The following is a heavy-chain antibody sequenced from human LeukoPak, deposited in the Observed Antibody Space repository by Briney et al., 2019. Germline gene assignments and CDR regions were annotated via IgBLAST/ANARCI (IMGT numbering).Heavy chain of an antibody. J-gene: IGHJ4*02. D-gene: IGHD2-15*01. CDR3: AKDTSYSSTKLDY. CDR1: GFTFDDYA. Sequence: PGRSLRLAWAASGFTFDDYAMHWVRQAPGKCLEWVSGISWNSGNIGYAASVKGRFTISRDNAKNSLYLQMNSLGAEDTALYYCAKDTSYSSTKLDYWGQGTLVTVSS. CDR2: ISWNSGNI. V-gene: IGHV3-9*01.